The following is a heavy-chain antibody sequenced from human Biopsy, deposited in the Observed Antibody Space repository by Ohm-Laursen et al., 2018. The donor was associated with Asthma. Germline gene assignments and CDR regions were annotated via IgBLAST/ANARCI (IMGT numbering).Heavy chain of an antibody. CDR2: VSYDGGIA. V-gene: IGHV3-30*18. CDR1: GFVFRSHA. Sequence: SLRLSCAASGFVFRSHAMHWVRQAPGKGLEWVAVVSYDGGIAHYAASMKGRFTISRDNAKSTLYLQMNRLRTDDTAVYYCAKRRGYSDLTDFDHWGQGTLVTVSS. J-gene: IGHJ4*02. D-gene: IGHD3-3*01. CDR3: AKRRGYSDLTDFDH.